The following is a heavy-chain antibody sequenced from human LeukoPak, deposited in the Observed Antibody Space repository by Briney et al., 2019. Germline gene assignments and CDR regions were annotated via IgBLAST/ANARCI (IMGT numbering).Heavy chain of an antibody. CDR3: ARSNYYYYMDV. CDR1: GYSISSGYY. CDR2: IYHSGST. V-gene: IGHV4-38-2*02. Sequence: SETLSLTCTVSGYSISSGYYWSWIRQPPGKGLEWIGSIYHSGSTYYNPSLKSRVTISVDTSKNQFSLKLSSVTAADTAVYYCARSNYYYYMDVWGKGTTVTVSS. J-gene: IGHJ6*03.